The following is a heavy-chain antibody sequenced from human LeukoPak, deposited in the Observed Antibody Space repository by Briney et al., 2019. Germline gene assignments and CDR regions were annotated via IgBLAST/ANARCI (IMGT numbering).Heavy chain of an antibody. CDR2: ISGSGGST. V-gene: IGHV3-23*01. CDR3: AKDADPYYYGSGPPDY. J-gene: IGHJ4*02. CDR1: GFTFSGYA. Sequence: GGSLRLSCAASGFTFSGYAMSWVRQAPGKGLEWVSAISGSGGSTYYADSVKGRFTISRDNSKNTLYLQMNSLRAEDTAVYYCAKDADPYYYGSGPPDYWGQGTLVTVSS. D-gene: IGHD3-10*01.